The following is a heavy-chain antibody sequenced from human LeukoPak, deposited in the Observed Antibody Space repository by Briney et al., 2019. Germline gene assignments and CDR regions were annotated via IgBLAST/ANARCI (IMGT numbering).Heavy chain of an antibody. Sequence: GGCLRLSCAASGFNFDQYAMHWVRQVPGKGLEWDSGISWDSGTIAYADSVQGRFTISRDNANNSLYLQVNSLRAEDTALYFCAKDVRLSWYTYNNWFDSWGQGTLVTVSS. CDR1: GFNFDQYA. CDR3: AKDVRLSWYTYNNWFDS. J-gene: IGHJ5*01. V-gene: IGHV3-9*01. CDR2: ISWDSGTI. D-gene: IGHD6-13*01.